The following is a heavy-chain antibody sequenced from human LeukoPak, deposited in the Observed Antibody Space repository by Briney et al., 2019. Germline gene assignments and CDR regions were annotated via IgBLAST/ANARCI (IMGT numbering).Heavy chain of an antibody. J-gene: IGHJ4*02. V-gene: IGHV3-21*01. CDR2: INNVGSHI. Sequence: GGSLRLSCAASGFTFSSSAMNWVRQAPGKGLEWVSSINNVGSHIYYADSVKGRFTISRDNAKNSLYLQMNSLRAEDTAVYYCARDSDNIVVVPATDWGQGTLVTVSS. D-gene: IGHD2-2*01. CDR1: GFTFSSSA. CDR3: ARDSDNIVVVPATD.